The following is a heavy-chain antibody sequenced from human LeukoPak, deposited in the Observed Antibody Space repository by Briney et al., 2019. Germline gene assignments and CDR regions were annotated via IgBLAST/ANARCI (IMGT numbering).Heavy chain of an antibody. V-gene: IGHV3-23*01. CDR1: GFPFISYD. J-gene: IGHJ4*02. D-gene: IGHD5-12*01. Sequence: GGSLRLSCAASGFPFISYDMSWVRQAPGKGLEWVSAISGSGGSTYYADSVKGRFTISRDNSKNTLYLQMNSLRAEDTAVYYCAKDLDIVATSLPGYLGQATLVTVSS. CDR3: AKDLDIVATSLPGY. CDR2: ISGSGGST.